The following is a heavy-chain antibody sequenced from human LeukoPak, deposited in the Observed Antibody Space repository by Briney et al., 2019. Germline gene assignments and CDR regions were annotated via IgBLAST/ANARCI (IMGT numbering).Heavy chain of an antibody. D-gene: IGHD2-2*02. CDR2: IGTAGDT. Sequence: GGFLRLSCAASGFTFSSYDMHWVRQATGKGLEWVSAIGTAGDTYYPGSVKGRFTISRENAKNSLYLQMNSLRAGGTAVYYCARATNHCSSTSCYTDAFDIWGQGTMVTVSS. CDR3: ARATNHCSSTSCYTDAFDI. CDR1: GFTFSSYD. V-gene: IGHV3-13*01. J-gene: IGHJ3*02.